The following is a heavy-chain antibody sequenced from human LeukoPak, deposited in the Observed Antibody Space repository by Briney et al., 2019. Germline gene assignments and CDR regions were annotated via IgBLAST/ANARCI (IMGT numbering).Heavy chain of an antibody. Sequence: ASVKVSCKASGYSFTGYFMHWVRQAPGQGLEWMGWINPNSGDANHTQKFQGRATMTRDTSISTAYMELNRLRSDDTAVYYCARDVLHYYGMDVWGQGTTVTVSS. CDR1: GYSFTGYF. CDR3: ARDVLHYYGMDV. CDR2: INPNSGDA. J-gene: IGHJ6*02. V-gene: IGHV1-2*02.